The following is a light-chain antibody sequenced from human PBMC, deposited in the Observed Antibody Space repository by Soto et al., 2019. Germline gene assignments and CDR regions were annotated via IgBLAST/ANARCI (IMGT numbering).Light chain of an antibody. CDR2: SND. CDR3: AAWDDGLNGWV. J-gene: IGLJ3*02. Sequence: QSALTQPPSTSGTPGQRATISCSGSSSNIGSNAVNWYQQLPGTAPKLLIYSNDQRPSGVPDRFSGSESGTSASLAISGLQSEDEADYYCAAWDDGLNGWVFGGGTKVTVL. CDR1: SSNIGSNA. V-gene: IGLV1-44*01.